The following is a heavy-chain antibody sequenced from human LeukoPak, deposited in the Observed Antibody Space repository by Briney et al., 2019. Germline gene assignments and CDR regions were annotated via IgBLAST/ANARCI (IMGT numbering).Heavy chain of an antibody. Sequence: PSETLSLTCAVYGGSFSGYYWSWIRQPPGKGLEWIGEINHSGSTNYNPSLKSQVTISIDTSKNQFSLKLSSVTAADTAVYYCATSYGPLDYWGQGTLVTVSS. CDR1: GGSFSGYY. D-gene: IGHD1-26*01. J-gene: IGHJ4*02. V-gene: IGHV4-34*01. CDR3: ATSYGPLDY. CDR2: INHSGST.